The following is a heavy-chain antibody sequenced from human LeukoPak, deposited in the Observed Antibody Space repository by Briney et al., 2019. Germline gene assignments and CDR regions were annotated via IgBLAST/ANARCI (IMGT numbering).Heavy chain of an antibody. Sequence: PSETLSLTCTVSGGSISSYYWSWIRQPPGKGLEWIGYIYYSGSTNYNPSLKSRVTISVDTSKNQFSLKLSSVTAADTAVYYCARSRRHANDFWSGYYLGYFDYWGQGTLVTVSS. CDR1: GGSISSYY. J-gene: IGHJ4*02. CDR3: ARSRRHANDFWSGYYLGYFDY. CDR2: IYYSGST. V-gene: IGHV4-59*01. D-gene: IGHD3-3*01.